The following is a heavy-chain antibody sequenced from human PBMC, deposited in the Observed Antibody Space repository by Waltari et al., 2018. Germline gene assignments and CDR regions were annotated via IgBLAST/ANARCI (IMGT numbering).Heavy chain of an antibody. D-gene: IGHD3-16*01. Sequence: QVQLQQSGPGLVKPSQTLSLTCAISGDSVSSKTAAWNWIRQSPSRGLEWLGRTYYRARWYNNYAVSVKSRITINQDTSKNQFSLQLSSVTPEDTAVYYCARDPPDGYTYFDYWGQGTLVTVSS. V-gene: IGHV6-1*01. CDR3: ARDPPDGYTYFDY. J-gene: IGHJ4*02. CDR1: GDSVSSKTAA. CDR2: TYYRARWYN.